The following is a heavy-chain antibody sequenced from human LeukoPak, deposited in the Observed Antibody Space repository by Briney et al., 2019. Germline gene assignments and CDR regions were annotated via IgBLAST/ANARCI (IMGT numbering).Heavy chain of an antibody. J-gene: IGHJ3*02. V-gene: IGHV1-69*05. CDR1: GGTFSSYA. D-gene: IGHD6-13*01. CDR2: IIPIFGTA. Sequence: SVKVSCKASGGTFSSYAISWVRQAPGQGLEWMGGIIPIFGTANYAQKFQGRVTITTDESTSTAYMELSSLRSEDTAVYYCATGLSSSWSNDAFDIWGQGTMVTVSS. CDR3: ATGLSSSWSNDAFDI.